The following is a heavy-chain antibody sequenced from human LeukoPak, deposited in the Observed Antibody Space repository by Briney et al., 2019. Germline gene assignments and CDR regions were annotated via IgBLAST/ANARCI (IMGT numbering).Heavy chain of an antibody. CDR1: GGSISSYY. CDR2: IYYSGST. J-gene: IGHJ4*02. D-gene: IGHD5-24*01. Sequence: SETLSLTCTVSGGSISSYYWSWIRQPPGKGLEWIGYIYYSGSTNYNPSLKSRVTISVDTSKNQFSLKLSSVTAADTAVYYCARHDGATIFDYWGQGTLVTVSS. CDR3: ARHDGATIFDY. V-gene: IGHV4-59*08.